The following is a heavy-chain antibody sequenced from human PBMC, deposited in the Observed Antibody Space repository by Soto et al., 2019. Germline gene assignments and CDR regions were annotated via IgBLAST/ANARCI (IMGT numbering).Heavy chain of an antibody. D-gene: IGHD1-1*01. CDR3: ARDRNWKGYYGMDV. CDR1: GGSISSGGYY. CDR2: IYYSGST. V-gene: IGHV4-31*03. J-gene: IGHJ6*02. Sequence: SETLSLTCTVSGGSISSGGYYWSWIRQHPGKGLEWIGYIYYSGSTYYNPSLKSRVTISVDTSKNQFSLKLSSVTAADTAVYYCARDRNWKGYYGMDVWGQGTTVS.